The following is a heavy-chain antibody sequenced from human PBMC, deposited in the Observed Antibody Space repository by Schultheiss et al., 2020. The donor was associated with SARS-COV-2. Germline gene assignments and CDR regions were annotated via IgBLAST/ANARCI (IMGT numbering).Heavy chain of an antibody. CDR3: TRQSGGYCSGGSCYPNDYYYGMEV. CDR2: IRSKANSYAT. CDR1: GFTFSGSA. D-gene: IGHD2-15*01. Sequence: GGSLRLSCAASGFTFSGSAMHWVRQASGKGLEWVGRIRSKANSYATAYAASVKGRFTISRDDSKNTAYLQMNSLKTEDTAVYYCTRQSGGYCSGGSCYPNDYYYGMEVWGQGTTVTVSS. V-gene: IGHV3-73*01. J-gene: IGHJ6*02.